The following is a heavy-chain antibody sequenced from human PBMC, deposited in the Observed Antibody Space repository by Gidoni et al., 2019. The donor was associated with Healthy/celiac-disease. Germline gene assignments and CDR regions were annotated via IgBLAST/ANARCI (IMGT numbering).Heavy chain of an antibody. D-gene: IGHD3-3*01. Sequence: QVQLVESGGGVVQPGRSLRLSCAASGFTFSSYGMHWVRQAPGKGLEWVAVIWYDGSNKYYADSVKGRFTISRDNSKNTLYLQMNSLRAEDTAVYYCARDHTIFGVEPYFDYWGQGTLVTVSS. CDR2: IWYDGSNK. V-gene: IGHV3-33*01. J-gene: IGHJ4*02. CDR1: GFTFSSYG. CDR3: ARDHTIFGVEPYFDY.